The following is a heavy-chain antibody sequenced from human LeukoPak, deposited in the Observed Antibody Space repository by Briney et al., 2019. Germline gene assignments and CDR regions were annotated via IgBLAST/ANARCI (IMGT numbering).Heavy chain of an antibody. CDR2: IKSKTDGGTT. V-gene: IGHV3-15*01. J-gene: IGHJ4*02. CDR3: TGVGYCSSTSCYSYRFDY. Sequence: GGSLRLSCAASGFTFSNAWMSWVRQAPGKGLEWVGRIKSKTDGGTTDYAAPVKGRFTISRDDSKNTLYLQMNSLKTEDTAVYYCTGVGYCSSTSCYSYRFDYWGQGTLVTVSS. D-gene: IGHD2-2*02. CDR1: GFTFSNAW.